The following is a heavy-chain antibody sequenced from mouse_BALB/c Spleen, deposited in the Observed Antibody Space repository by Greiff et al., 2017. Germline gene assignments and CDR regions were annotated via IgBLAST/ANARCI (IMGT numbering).Heavy chain of an antibody. J-gene: IGHJ4*01. CDR3: ARGVRHAMDY. CDR2: ISSGGSYT. V-gene: IGHV5-9-4*01. Sequence: EVKLVESGGGLVKPGGSLKLSCAASGFTFSSYAMSWVRQSPEKRLEWVAEISSGGSYTYYPDTVTGRFTISRDNAKNTLYLEMSSLRSEDTAMYYCARGVRHAMDYWGQGTSVTVSS. CDR1: GFTFSSYA. D-gene: IGHD2-14*01.